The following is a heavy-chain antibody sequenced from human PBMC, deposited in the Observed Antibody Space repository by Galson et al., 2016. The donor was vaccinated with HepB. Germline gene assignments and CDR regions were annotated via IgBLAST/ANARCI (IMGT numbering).Heavy chain of an antibody. J-gene: IGHJ4*02. V-gene: IGHV5-51*01. CDR3: ARRDRDCSGGTCFSRNFDY. CDR2: IYPGDSDI. CDR1: GYSFTNYW. D-gene: IGHD2-15*01. Sequence: QSGAEVKKPGESLRISCKASGYSFTNYWIGWVRQMPGEGLEWMGIIYPGDSDIRYNSSFQGQVTLSADKSITTAYLQWGSLKASDSAIYFCARRDRDCSGGTCFSRNFDYGGQGTLVSVSS.